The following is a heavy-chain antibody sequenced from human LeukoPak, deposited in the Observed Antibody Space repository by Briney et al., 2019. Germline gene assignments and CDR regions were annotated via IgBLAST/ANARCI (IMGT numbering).Heavy chain of an antibody. Sequence: GGSLRLSCSASGFTVGSNYMSWVRQAPGKGVEWVSVIHSDDTTYYADSVKGRFTISRDNSKNTLHLQMNSLRAEDMAVYYCALSRYSSSSVWDFWGQGTLVTVSS. D-gene: IGHD6-6*01. CDR1: GFTVGSNY. J-gene: IGHJ4*02. CDR3: ALSRYSSSSVWDF. CDR2: IHSDDTT. V-gene: IGHV3-66*01.